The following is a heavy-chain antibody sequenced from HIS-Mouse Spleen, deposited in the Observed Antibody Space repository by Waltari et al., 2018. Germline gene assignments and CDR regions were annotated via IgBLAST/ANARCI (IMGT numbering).Heavy chain of an antibody. CDR2: ISSSSSTI. J-gene: IGHJ4*02. CDR3: ARGASGSYYLVSVSDY. D-gene: IGHD1-26*01. V-gene: IGHV3-48*01. Sequence: EVQLVESGGGLVQPGGSLRLSCAASGFTFSSYSMNWGRQAPGKGLEWGSYISSSSSTIYDAESVKGRFTISRDNAKNSLYLQMNSLRAEDTAVYYCARGASGSYYLVSVSDYWGQGTLVTVSS. CDR1: GFTFSSYS.